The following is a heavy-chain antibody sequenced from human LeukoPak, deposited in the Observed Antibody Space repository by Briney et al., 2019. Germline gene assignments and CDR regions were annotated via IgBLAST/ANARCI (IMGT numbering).Heavy chain of an antibody. J-gene: IGHJ5*02. CDR2: IYYRGST. CDR1: GGSNSSYY. D-gene: IGHD3-10*01. V-gene: IGHV4-59*08. CDR3: ARRINTNYYYGSGSYGDWFDP. Sequence: SETLSLTCTVSGGSNSSYYWSWIRQPPGKGLEWIGYIYYRGSTNYNPSLKSRVTISVDTSKNQFSLKLSSVTAADTAVYYCARRINTNYYYGSGSYGDWFDPWGQGTLVTVSS.